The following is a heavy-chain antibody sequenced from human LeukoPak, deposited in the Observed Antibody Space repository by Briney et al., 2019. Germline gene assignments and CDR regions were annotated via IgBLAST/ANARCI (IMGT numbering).Heavy chain of an antibody. CDR1: GGTFSSYA. D-gene: IGHD6-13*01. Sequence: SVKVSCKASGGTFSSYAISWVRQAPGQGLEWMGGIIPILGTANYAQKFQGRVTITADKSTSTAYMELSSLRSEDTAVYYCARSSIIAAAGPYYFDYWGQGTLVTVSS. CDR3: ARSSIIAAAGPYYFDY. J-gene: IGHJ4*02. CDR2: IIPILGTA. V-gene: IGHV1-69*10.